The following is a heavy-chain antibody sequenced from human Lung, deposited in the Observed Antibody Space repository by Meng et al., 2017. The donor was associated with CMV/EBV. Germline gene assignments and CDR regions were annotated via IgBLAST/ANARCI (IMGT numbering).Heavy chain of an antibody. CDR1: RFTVSSNS. Sequence: GKSLKISCAASRFTVSSNSMTWVRQAPGKGLEWVSTICSGGSTYYAAFVKRRFTISRDNSKNTMYHQMSSLRPEDTAVYFCARVVRHLWANYYFDYWGQGXLVTVSS. J-gene: IGHJ4*02. D-gene: IGHD1-1*01. V-gene: IGHV3-66*02. CDR3: ARVVRHLWANYYFDY. CDR2: ICSGGST.